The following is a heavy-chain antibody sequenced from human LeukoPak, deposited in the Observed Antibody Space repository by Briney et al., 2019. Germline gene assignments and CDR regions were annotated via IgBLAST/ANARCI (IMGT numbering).Heavy chain of an antibody. Sequence: PGGSLRLSCAASGFTFSSYAMSWVRQAPGKGLEWVSAISGSGGSTYYADSVKGRFTISRDNSKNTLYLQMNSLRAEDTAVYYCAKAGRYSSSWYYAFDIWGQGTMVTVSS. CDR3: AKAGRYSSSWYYAFDI. D-gene: IGHD6-13*01. CDR2: ISGSGGST. CDR1: GFTFSSYA. V-gene: IGHV3-23*01. J-gene: IGHJ3*02.